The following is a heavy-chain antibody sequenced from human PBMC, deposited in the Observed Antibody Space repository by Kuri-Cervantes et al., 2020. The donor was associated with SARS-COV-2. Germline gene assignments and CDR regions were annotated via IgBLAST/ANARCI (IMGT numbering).Heavy chain of an antibody. V-gene: IGHV3-13*04. CDR3: ARGNHGTAASNPYYYYYGMDV. D-gene: IGHD1-14*01. J-gene: IGHJ6*02. CDR2: IGTAGDT. CDR1: TFIFSSND. Sequence: GESLKISCVASTFIFSSNDMDRARQATGKGLEWVSAIGTAGDTYYPGSVKGRFTISRENAKNSLYLQMNSLRAGDTAVYYCARGNHGTAASNPYYYYYGMDVWGQGTTVTVSS.